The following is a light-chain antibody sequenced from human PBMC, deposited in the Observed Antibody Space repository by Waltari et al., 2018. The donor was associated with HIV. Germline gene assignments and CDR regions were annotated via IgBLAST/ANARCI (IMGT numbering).Light chain of an antibody. J-gene: IGLJ3*02. CDR1: SSNIGAGYD. CDR3: QSYDSSLSGWV. CDR2: GNY. V-gene: IGLV1-40*01. Sequence: QSVLTQPPSVSGAPGQRVTISCPGSSSNIGAGYDIPWYQQLPGTAPKLLIYGNYNRPSGVPDRFSGSKSGTSASLAITGLQAEDEADYYCQSYDSSLSGWVFGGGTKLTVL.